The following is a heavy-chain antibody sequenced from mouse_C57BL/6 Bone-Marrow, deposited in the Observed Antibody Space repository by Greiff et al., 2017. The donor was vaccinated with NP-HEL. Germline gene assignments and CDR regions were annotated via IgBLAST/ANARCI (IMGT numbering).Heavy chain of an antibody. D-gene: IGHD1-1*01. CDR2: VYPYNGGT. CDR3: ASIYYGSSHWYFDV. V-gene: IGHV1-36*01. CDR1: GFTFTDYY. Sequence: EVQLQESGPVLVKPGPSVKISCKASGFTFTDYYMHWVKQSHGKSLEWIGLVYPYNGGTSYNQKFKGKATLTVDTSSSTAYMELNSLTSEDSAVYYCASIYYGSSHWYFDVWGTGTTVTVSS. J-gene: IGHJ1*03.